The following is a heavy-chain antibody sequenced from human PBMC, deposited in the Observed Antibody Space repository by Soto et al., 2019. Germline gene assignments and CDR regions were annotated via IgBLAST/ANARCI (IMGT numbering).Heavy chain of an antibody. CDR3: ARVPWQWLGGYAFDI. D-gene: IGHD6-19*01. J-gene: IGHJ3*02. CDR1: GCSINSYY. Sequence: SATLSLTCTVSGCSINSYYWSWIRQPPGKGLEWIGYIYYSGSTNYNPSLKSRATISVDTSKNQFTLKLSSVTAADTAVYYCARVPWQWLGGYAFDIWGQGTMVT. CDR2: IYYSGST. V-gene: IGHV4-59*01.